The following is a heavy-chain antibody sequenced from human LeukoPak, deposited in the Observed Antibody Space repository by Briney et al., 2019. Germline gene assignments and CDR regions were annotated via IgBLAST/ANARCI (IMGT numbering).Heavy chain of an antibody. D-gene: IGHD2-2*01. J-gene: IGHJ4*02. V-gene: IGHV3-23*01. CDR2: ISGSGSTT. CDR1: GFNFRYYA. Sequence: FLILTSEASGFNFRYYAMSWVRQAPGKGLEWVSAISGSGSTTYYADPVKGRFTISRDNSKNTVYLQMNGLRAEDTAVYYCAKDWDQLLYYFDYWGQGTLVTVSS. CDR3: AKDWDQLLYYFDY.